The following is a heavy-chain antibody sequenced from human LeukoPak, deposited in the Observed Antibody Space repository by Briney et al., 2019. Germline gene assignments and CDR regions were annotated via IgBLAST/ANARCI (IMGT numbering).Heavy chain of an antibody. CDR1: GFTFTSHA. J-gene: IGHJ3*02. V-gene: IGHV3-23*01. CDR2: INSGGGDT. D-gene: IGHD3-16*01. CDR3: AKDPWGIGPAFEI. Sequence: GGSLRLSCAASGFTFTSHAMSWVRQAPGKGLEWVSVINSGGGDTFYAGSVKGRFTISRDNSKSTLYLQMNSLRADDTALYYCAKDPWGIGPAFEIWGQGTMVTVSS.